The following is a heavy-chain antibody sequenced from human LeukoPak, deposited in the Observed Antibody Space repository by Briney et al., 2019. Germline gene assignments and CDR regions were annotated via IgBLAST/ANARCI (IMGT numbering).Heavy chain of an antibody. Sequence: QPGGSLRLSCATSGFTFYEHDMHWVRQVHGRGLEWVSLISGDGANEYYADSVKGRFTISRDNSRNSLFLQMNSLTTEDTALYFRAKRSGAPNNFDYWGQGVLVTVSS. CDR1: GFTFYEHD. CDR2: ISGDGANE. CDR3: AKRSGAPNNFDY. J-gene: IGHJ4*02. V-gene: IGHV3-43*02. D-gene: IGHD1-1*01.